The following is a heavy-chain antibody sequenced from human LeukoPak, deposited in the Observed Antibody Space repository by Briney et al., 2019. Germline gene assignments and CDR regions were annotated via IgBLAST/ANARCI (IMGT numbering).Heavy chain of an antibody. CDR1: GFTFSSYA. V-gene: IGHV3-30*04. D-gene: IGHD6-19*01. CDR2: ISYDGSNK. CDR3: ARNHLGAVAGTRAGSHGMDV. Sequence: GGSPRLSCAASGFTFSSYAMHWVRQAPGKGLEWVAVISYDGSNKYYADSVKGRFTISRDNSKNTLYLQMNSLRAEDTAVYYCARNHLGAVAGTRAGSHGMDVWGQGTTVTVSS. J-gene: IGHJ6*02.